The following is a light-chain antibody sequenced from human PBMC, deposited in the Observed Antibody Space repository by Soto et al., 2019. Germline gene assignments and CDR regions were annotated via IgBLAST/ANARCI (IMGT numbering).Light chain of an antibody. CDR3: AAWDDSLNGLV. CDR1: SSNIGSNT. CDR2: SSN. J-gene: IGLJ3*02. V-gene: IGLV1-44*01. Sequence: QSVLTQPPSASGTPGQRVTISCSGSSSNIGSNTVSWYQQLPGTAPKLLIYSSNQRPSGVPDRFSGSKSGTSAPLAISGLQSEDEADYYCAAWDDSLNGLVFGGGTKLTVL.